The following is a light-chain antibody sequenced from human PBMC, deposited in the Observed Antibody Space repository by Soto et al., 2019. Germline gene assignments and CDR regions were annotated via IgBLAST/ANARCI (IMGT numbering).Light chain of an antibody. V-gene: IGLV1-40*01. CDR2: GNS. CDR1: SSNIGAGYD. Sequence: QSVLTQPPSVSGAPGQRVTISCTGSSSNIGAGYDVHWYQQLPGTAPKLLIYGNSNRPSGVPDRFSGSKSGTSASLAITWLQAEDEADYYCQSYDSSLSGYVFGTGTTLTVL. J-gene: IGLJ1*01. CDR3: QSYDSSLSGYV.